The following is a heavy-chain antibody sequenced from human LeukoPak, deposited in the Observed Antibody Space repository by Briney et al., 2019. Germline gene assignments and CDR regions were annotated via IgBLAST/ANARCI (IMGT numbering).Heavy chain of an antibody. CDR2: IHNDGNT. D-gene: IGHD2-2*02. V-gene: IGHV3-53*01. CDR1: GFVVSSNY. J-gene: IGHJ5*02. Sequence: PGGSLRLSCAASGFVVSSNYMNWVRQAPGKGLEWVSFIHNDGNTFYADSAKGRFTISRDNSKDTLFLQLNSLTAADTAMYFCAKASVAIPQYCNSWGQGTLVTVSS. CDR3: AKASVAIPQYCNS.